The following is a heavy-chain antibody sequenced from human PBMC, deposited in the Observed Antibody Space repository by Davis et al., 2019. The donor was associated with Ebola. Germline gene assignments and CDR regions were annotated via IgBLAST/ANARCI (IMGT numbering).Heavy chain of an antibody. CDR3: SREVAGFDY. V-gene: IGHV6-1*01. J-gene: IGHJ4*02. CDR1: GVSVSSNSAA. Sequence: MPSETLSLTCGISGVSVSSNSAAWNWIRQSPSRGLEWLGKTYFRSKWFDDFAVSVKSRITINPDTSKNQFSRQLNSVTPDDTAVYYCSREVAGFDYWGQGTLVTVSS. CDR2: TYFRSKWFD.